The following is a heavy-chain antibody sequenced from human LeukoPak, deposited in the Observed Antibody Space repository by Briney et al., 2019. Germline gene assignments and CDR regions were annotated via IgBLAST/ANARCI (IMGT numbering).Heavy chain of an antibody. Sequence: PGGSLRLSCAASEFTFSSYGMHWVRQAPGKGLEWVAVISYDASDKYYADSVKGRFTISRDNSKNTLYLQMDSLRPDDTAVYYCAKDWWGVSTGLCSLGQGTLGTGSS. CDR3: AKDWWGVSTGLCS. CDR2: ISYDASDK. V-gene: IGHV3-30*18. J-gene: IGHJ5*01. CDR1: EFTFSSYG. D-gene: IGHD2-8*02.